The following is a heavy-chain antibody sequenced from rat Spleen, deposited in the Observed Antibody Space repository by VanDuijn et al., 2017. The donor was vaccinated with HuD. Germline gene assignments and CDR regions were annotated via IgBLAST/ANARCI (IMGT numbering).Heavy chain of an antibody. CDR3: ARDKHYYSTYMGWFAY. D-gene: IGHD1-2*01. CDR2: ISTGGDDT. CDR1: GFTFSDFD. Sequence: EVRLVESGGGLVQPGRSLKLSCAASGFTFSDFDMAWVRQAPTKGLEWVASISTGGDDTYYRDSVKGRFTISRDNAKSTLYLQMNSLRSEDTATYYCARDKHYYSTYMGWFAYWGQGTLVTVSS. J-gene: IGHJ3*01. V-gene: IGHV5S23*01.